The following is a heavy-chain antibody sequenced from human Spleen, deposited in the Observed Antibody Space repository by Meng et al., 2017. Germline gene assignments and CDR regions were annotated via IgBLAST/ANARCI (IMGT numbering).Heavy chain of an antibody. J-gene: IGHJ4*02. CDR2: ISPKSGGT. Sequence: ASVKVSCKASGYTFTGYYMHWVRQAPGQGLESLGWISPKSGGTNYAQKFQGRVTMTGDTSISTAYMELSGLRSDDTAMYYCARDEDISAAGKLFGDYWGQGTLVTVSS. CDR3: ARDEDISAAGKLFGDY. D-gene: IGHD6-13*01. CDR1: GYTFTGYY. V-gene: IGHV1-2*02.